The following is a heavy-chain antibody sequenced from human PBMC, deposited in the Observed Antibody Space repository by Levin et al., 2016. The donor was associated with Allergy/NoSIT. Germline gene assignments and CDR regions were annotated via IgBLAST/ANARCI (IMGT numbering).Heavy chain of an antibody. D-gene: IGHD3-16*02. J-gene: IGHJ4*02. V-gene: IGHV3-23*01. CDR2: ISGSGGST. CDR3: ATLEPFDMITFGGVIVIAPRHPLGY. Sequence: VRQAPGKGLEWVSAISGSGGSTYYADSVKGRFTISRDNSKNTLYLQMNSLRAEDTAVYYCATLEPFDMITFGGVIVIAPRHPLGYWGQGTLVTVSS.